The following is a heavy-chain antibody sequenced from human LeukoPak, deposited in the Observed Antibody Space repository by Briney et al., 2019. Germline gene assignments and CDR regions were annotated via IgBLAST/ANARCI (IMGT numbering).Heavy chain of an antibody. J-gene: IGHJ4*02. D-gene: IGHD4-23*01. Sequence: PSETLSLTCAVSGGSISSGGYSWSWIRQPPGKGLEWIGYIYHSGSTYYNPSLKSRVTISVDRSKNQFSLKLSSVTAADTAEYYCARVRGNSACFDYWGQGTLVTVSS. V-gene: IGHV4-30-2*01. CDR3: ARVRGNSACFDY. CDR2: IYHSGST. CDR1: GGSISSGGYS.